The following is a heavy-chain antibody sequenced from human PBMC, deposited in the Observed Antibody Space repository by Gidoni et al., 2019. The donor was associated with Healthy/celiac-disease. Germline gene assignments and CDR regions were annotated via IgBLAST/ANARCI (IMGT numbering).Heavy chain of an antibody. Sequence: QVQLQESGPGLVKPSQTLSLTCTVSGGSISSGGYYWSWIRQPPGKGLEWIGYIYYSGSTYYNPSLKSRVTISVDTSKNQFSLKLSSVTAADTAVYYCARRRRTVTTDNWYFDLWGRGTLVTVSS. D-gene: IGHD4-17*01. J-gene: IGHJ2*01. CDR2: IYYSGST. CDR1: GGSISSGGYY. V-gene: IGHV4-31*03. CDR3: ARRRRTVTTDNWYFDL.